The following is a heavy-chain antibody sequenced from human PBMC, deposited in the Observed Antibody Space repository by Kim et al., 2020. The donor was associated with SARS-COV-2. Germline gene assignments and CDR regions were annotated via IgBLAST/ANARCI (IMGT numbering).Heavy chain of an antibody. CDR1: GFTFSDYY. V-gene: IGHV3-11*01. J-gene: IGHJ6*02. D-gene: IGHD2-2*01. Sequence: GGSLRLSCAASGFTFSDYYMSWIRQAPGKGLEWVSYISSSGSTIYYADSVKGRFTISRDNAKNSLYLQMNSLRAEDTAVYYCAREPKYQLLSGWSRYGMDVWGQGTTVTVSS. CDR2: ISSSGSTI. CDR3: AREPKYQLLSGWSRYGMDV.